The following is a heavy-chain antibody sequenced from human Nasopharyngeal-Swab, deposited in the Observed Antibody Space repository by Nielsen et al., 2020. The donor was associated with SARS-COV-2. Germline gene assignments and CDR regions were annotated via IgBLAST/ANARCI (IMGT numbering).Heavy chain of an antibody. CDR3: ARGLKYSSGWYSYYYYGMDV. Sequence: GESLKISCAASGFTFSSYAMHWVRQAPGKGLEWVAVISYDGSNKYYADSVKGRLTISRDNSKNTLYLQMNSLRAEDTAVYYCARGLKYSSGWYSYYYYGMDVWGQGTTVTVSS. V-gene: IGHV3-30-3*01. CDR1: GFTFSSYA. J-gene: IGHJ6*02. CDR2: ISYDGSNK. D-gene: IGHD6-19*01.